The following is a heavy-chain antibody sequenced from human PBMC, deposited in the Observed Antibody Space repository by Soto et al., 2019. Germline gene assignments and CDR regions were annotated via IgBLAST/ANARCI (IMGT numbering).Heavy chain of an antibody. Sequence: EVQLLESGGDSVQPGGSLTLSCVASGFSFYTYAMSWVRQAPGRGLEWVSGISGTTGSTYYADSVQGRFTISRDNSKNTVYLHMSSLRAEDTATFYCARGHYSMDVWGQGTTVTVSS. J-gene: IGHJ6*02. CDR3: ARGHYSMDV. V-gene: IGHV3-23*01. CDR2: ISGTTGST. D-gene: IGHD2-2*02. CDR1: GFSFYTYA.